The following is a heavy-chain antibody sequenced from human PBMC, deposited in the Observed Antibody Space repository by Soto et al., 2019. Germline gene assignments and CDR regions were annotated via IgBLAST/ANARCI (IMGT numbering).Heavy chain of an antibody. V-gene: IGHV2-5*02. CDR1: GFSLSTTGVG. J-gene: IGHJ4*02. CDR2: IYWDDDE. Sequence: QITLKESGPTLVKPTQTLTLTCAFSGFSLSTTGVGVGWIRQPPGKALEWLAFIYWDDDERYRPSLKSRLTFTKDTSKTQVVLTMANRDPVDTATYYCARTSVNWGSRGLIDHWGQGTLVTVSS. D-gene: IGHD7-27*01. CDR3: ARTSVNWGSRGLIDH.